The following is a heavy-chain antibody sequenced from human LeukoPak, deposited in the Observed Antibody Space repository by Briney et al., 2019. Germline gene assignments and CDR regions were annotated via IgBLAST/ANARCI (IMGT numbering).Heavy chain of an antibody. Sequence: GGSLRLSCAASGFTFSSYGMHWVRQAPGKGLEWVAVISYDGSNKYYADSVKGRFTISRDNSKNTLYLQMNSLRAEDTAVYYCAKNHGGSIAVAGPDYWGQGTLVTVSS. CDR3: AKNHGGSIAVAGPDY. D-gene: IGHD6-19*01. J-gene: IGHJ4*02. CDR1: GFTFSSYG. V-gene: IGHV3-30*18. CDR2: ISYDGSNK.